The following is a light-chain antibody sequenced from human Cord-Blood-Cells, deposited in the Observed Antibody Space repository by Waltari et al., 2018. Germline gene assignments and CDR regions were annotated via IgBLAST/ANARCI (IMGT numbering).Light chain of an antibody. J-gene: IGKJ1*01. CDR2: KAS. CDR1: QSISSW. Sequence: DIQMTQSPSTLSASVGNRVSITSRASQSISSWLAWYQQKPGKPPKLLIYKASSVESGVPSRCSGSCSRTEFTITSSSLQPDDFATYYCQQYNSHSRTFGQGTKVEIK. CDR3: QQYNSHSRT. V-gene: IGKV1-5*03.